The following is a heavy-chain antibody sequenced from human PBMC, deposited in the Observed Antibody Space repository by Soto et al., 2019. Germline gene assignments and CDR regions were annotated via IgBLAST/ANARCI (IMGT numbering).Heavy chain of an antibody. V-gene: IGHV4-30-2*01. Sequence: PSETLSLTCAVSGGSISSGGYSWSWIRQPPGKGLEWIGYIYHGGSTYYNPSLKSRVTISVDRSKNQFSLKLSSVTAADTAVYYCARGDYYGSGSHNFDYWGQGTLVTVSS. CDR2: IYHGGST. CDR3: ARGDYYGSGSHNFDY. CDR1: GGSISSGGYS. D-gene: IGHD3-10*01. J-gene: IGHJ4*02.